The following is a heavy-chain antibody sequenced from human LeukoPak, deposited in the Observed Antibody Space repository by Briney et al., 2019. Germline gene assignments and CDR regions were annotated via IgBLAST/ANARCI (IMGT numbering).Heavy chain of an antibody. CDR3: ARGDRVGNFDY. Sequence: KVSCKASGGTFSSYAISWVRQAPGQGLEWMGRIIPILGIANYAQKFQGRVTITADKSASTAYMELSSLRSGDAAVYYCARGDRVGNFDYWGQGTLVTVSS. CDR1: GGTFSSYA. J-gene: IGHJ4*02. D-gene: IGHD1-14*01. V-gene: IGHV1-69*04. CDR2: IIPILGIA.